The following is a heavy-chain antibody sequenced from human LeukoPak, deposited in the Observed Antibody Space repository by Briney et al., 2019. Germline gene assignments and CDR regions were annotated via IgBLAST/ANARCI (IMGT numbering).Heavy chain of an antibody. CDR1: GFTFSSSG. V-gene: IGHV3-30*02. CDR2: MSYDGSNR. Sequence: GGSLRLSCAASGFTFSSSGMHWVRQAPGKGLEWVAFMSYDGSNRYYADSVKGRFTISRDNSKNTLYLQMNSLRAEDTAVYYCAKETRGSYSDYWGQGTLVTVSS. J-gene: IGHJ4*02. D-gene: IGHD5-12*01. CDR3: AKETRGSYSDY.